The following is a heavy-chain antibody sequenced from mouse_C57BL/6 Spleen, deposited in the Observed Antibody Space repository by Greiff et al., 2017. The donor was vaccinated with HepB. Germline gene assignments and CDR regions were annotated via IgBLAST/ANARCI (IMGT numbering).Heavy chain of an antibody. D-gene: IGHD1-1*01. Sequence: VQLQQPGAELVRPGSSVKLSCKASGYTFTSYWMHWVKQRPIQGLEWIGNIDPSDSETHYNQKFKDKATLTVDKSSSTAYMQLSSLTSEDSAVSYCARARYCYGSSYDYYAMDYWGQGTSVTVSS. V-gene: IGHV1-52*01. CDR2: IDPSDSET. J-gene: IGHJ4*01. CDR1: GYTFTSYW. CDR3: ARARYCYGSSYDYYAMDY.